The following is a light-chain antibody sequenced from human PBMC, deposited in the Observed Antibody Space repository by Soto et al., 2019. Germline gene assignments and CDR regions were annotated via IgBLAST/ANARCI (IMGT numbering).Light chain of an antibody. Sequence: SVLTQPASVSGSPGQSITISCTGTNSDVGANRLVSWYQQFPGKIPKLLIYEDTRRPAVISDRFSGSKSGNTASLTISGLRTEDEAHYHCCAYAGTRTFVFGGGTQLTV. J-gene: IGLJ3*02. V-gene: IGLV2-23*01. CDR3: CAYAGTRTFV. CDR2: EDT. CDR1: NSDVGANRL.